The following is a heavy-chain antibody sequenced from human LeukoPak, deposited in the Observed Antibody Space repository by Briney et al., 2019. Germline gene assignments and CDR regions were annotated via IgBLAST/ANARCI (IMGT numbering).Heavy chain of an antibody. CDR3: ASVASTVTSDY. CDR2: INHSGST. J-gene: IGHJ4*02. D-gene: IGHD4-17*01. Sequence: PSETLSLTRAVYGGSFSGYYWSWIRQPPGKGLEWIGEINHSGSTNYNPSLKSRVTISVDTSKNQFSLKLSSVTAADTAVYYCASVASTVTSDYWGQGTLVTVSS. V-gene: IGHV4-34*01. CDR1: GGSFSGYY.